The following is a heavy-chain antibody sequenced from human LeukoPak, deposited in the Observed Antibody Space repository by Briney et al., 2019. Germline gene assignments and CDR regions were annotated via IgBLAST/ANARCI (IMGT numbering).Heavy chain of an antibody. D-gene: IGHD3-3*01. CDR3: ARSRGNYDFWSGYTTTYYFDY. CDR1: GYTFTSYY. CDR2: INPSGGST. V-gene: IGHV1-46*01. J-gene: IGHJ4*02. Sequence: ASVKVSCKASGYTFTSYYMHWVRQAPGQGLEWMGIINPSGGSTSYAQKFQGRVTMTRDTSTSTVYMELSSLGSEDTAVYYCARSRGNYDFWSGYTTTYYFDYWGQGTLVTVSS.